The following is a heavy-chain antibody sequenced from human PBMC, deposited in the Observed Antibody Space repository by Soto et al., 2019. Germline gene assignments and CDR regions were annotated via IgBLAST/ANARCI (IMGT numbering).Heavy chain of an antibody. J-gene: IGHJ6*02. CDR3: AREAGYYDSSGLDYYYGMDV. CDR2: ISSSGSTI. Sequence: GSLRLSCAASGFTFSDYYMSWIRQAPGKGLEWVSYISSSGSTIYYADSVKGRFTISRDNAKNSLYLQMNSLRAEDTAVYYCAREAGYYDSSGLDYYYGMDVWGQGTTVTVSS. V-gene: IGHV3-11*01. CDR1: GFTFSDYY. D-gene: IGHD3-22*01.